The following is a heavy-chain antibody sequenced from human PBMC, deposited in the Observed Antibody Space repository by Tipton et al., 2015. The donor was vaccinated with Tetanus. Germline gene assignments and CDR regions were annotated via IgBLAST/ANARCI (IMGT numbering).Heavy chain of an antibody. CDR2: ITSSSTI. D-gene: IGHD6-13*01. CDR3: ARAFFAAATS. J-gene: IGHJ5*02. Sequence: SRYYWGWVRQAPGKGLEWVSYITSSSTIYYADSVKGRFTISRDNAKNSLYLQMNSLRDDDTAVYYCARAFFAAATSWGQGTLVTVSS. CDR1: SRYY. V-gene: IGHV3-69-1*01.